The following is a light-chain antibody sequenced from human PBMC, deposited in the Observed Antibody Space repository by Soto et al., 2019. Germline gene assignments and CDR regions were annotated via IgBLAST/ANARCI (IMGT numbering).Light chain of an antibody. CDR2: DAS. CDR1: QTVGNNY. J-gene: IGKJ4*01. CDR3: QQFSSYPLT. Sequence: ENALTQSPGTLHLSPGERSTLACRASQTVGNNYLAWFQQKPGQAPRLLIYDASCRETGIPETFSGGGSGAVCTLPITRLQPEEFGVDYCQQFSSYPLTFGGGTQVDIK. V-gene: IGKV3-20*01.